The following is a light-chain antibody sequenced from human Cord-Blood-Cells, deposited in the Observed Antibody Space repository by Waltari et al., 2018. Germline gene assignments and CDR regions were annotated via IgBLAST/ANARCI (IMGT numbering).Light chain of an antibody. J-gene: IGLJ2*01. CDR2: LEGSGSY. CDR1: SGPSSYL. Sequence: QPVLTQSSSASASLGSSVKLTCPLSSGPSSYLIAWHQQQPGKAPRYLMKLEGSGSYNKGSGVPDRFSGSSSGADRYLTISNRQAEDEADYYCETWDSNTRVFGGGTKLTVL. V-gene: IGLV4-60*03. CDR3: ETWDSNTRV.